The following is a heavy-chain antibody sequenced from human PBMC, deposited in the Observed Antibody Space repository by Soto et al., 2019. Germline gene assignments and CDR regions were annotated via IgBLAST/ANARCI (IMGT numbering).Heavy chain of an antibody. CDR3: AREHYDGSGYYYNFDS. Sequence: PSATLSLTCSVSGGSISSHYWSWLRQAAGKGLEWIGRIYSTGNTNLNPSLKSRVTMSADTSKNQFSLKLSSVTAADTAVYYCAREHYDGSGYYYNFDSWGQGALVTVSS. D-gene: IGHD3-22*01. V-gene: IGHV4-4*07. CDR2: IYSTGNT. J-gene: IGHJ4*02. CDR1: GGSISSHY.